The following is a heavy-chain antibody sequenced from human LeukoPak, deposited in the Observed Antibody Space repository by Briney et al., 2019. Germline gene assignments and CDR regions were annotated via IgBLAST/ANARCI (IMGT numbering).Heavy chain of an antibody. CDR2: INPSGGST. D-gene: IGHD6-19*01. J-gene: IGHJ3*02. Sequence: ASVKVSCKASGYTFTSYYMHWVRQAPGQGLEWMGIINPSGGSTSYAQKFQGRVTMTRDMSTSTVYMELSSLRSEDTAVYYCARAWGSGFDAFDIWGQGTMVTVSS. CDR3: ARAWGSGFDAFDI. V-gene: IGHV1-46*01. CDR1: GYTFTSYY.